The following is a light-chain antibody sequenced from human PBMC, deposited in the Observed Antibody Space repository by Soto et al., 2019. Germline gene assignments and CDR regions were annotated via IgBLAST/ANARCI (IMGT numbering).Light chain of an antibody. V-gene: IGKV3-20*01. Sequence: EIVLTQSPGTLSLSPGERATLSCRASQSINSRYLAWYQQKPGQAPRLLIYGASSRATGIPDRFSGSGSGTDFTLTISRLEPEDFAVYYCQHFGSSPGFTFGPGTKVDI. CDR2: GAS. CDR3: QHFGSSPGFT. CDR1: QSINSRY. J-gene: IGKJ3*01.